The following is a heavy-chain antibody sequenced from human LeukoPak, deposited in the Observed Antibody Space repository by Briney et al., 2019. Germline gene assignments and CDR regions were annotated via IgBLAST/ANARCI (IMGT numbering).Heavy chain of an antibody. Sequence: GGSLRLSCVASGFTFSSYWIHWVRRAPGKGLVWVSRVNSDGSSTNYADSVKGRFTISRDNAKNTVFLQMNSLSAEDTAVYYCASAVGATTSNYYHGMDVWGQGTTVTVSS. CDR1: GFTFSSYW. CDR2: VNSDGSST. CDR3: ASAVGATTSNYYHGMDV. J-gene: IGHJ6*02. V-gene: IGHV3-74*01. D-gene: IGHD1-26*01.